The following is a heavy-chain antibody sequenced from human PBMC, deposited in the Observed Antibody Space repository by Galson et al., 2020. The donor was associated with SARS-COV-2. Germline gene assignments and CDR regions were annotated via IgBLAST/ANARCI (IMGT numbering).Heavy chain of an antibody. J-gene: IGHJ4*02. V-gene: IGHV3-30*03. D-gene: IGHD5-12*01. CDR3: ARDAAWGYGYKFDY. CDR1: GFTFSSYG. CDR2: ISYDGSDK. Sequence: GGSLRLSCAASGFTFSSYGIHWVRQAPGKGLEWVAVISYDGSDKYYADSVKGRFTISRDNSKNTLFLEMSSLRPEDTAVYYCARDAAWGYGYKFDYWGQGTLVIVSS.